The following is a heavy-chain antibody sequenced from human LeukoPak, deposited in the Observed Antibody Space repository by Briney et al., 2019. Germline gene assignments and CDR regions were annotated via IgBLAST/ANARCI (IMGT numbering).Heavy chain of an antibody. CDR1: GYTFNGYY. D-gene: IGHD1-26*01. V-gene: IGHV1-2*02. CDR2: IYPNSGGT. CDR3: AKSVVGATPIRNWFDP. Sequence: ASVKVSCKASGYTFNGYYMYWVRQAPGQRLEWIGLIYPNSGGTNYAQKFQGRVTMTRDTSISTAYMELSRLRSDDTAVYYCAKSVVGATPIRNWFDPWGQGTLVTVSS. J-gene: IGHJ5*02.